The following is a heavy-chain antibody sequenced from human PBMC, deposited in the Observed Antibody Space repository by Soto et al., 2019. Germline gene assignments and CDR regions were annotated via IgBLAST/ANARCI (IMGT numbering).Heavy chain of an antibody. CDR3: ATSHHYYGSGSYARDFDY. CDR2: ISSSGSTI. V-gene: IGHV3-11*01. Sequence: PGGSLRLSCAASGFTFSDYYMSWIRQAPGKGLEWVSYISSSGSTIYYADSVKGRFTISRDNAKNSLYLQMNSLRAEDTAVYYCATSHHYYGSGSYARDFDYWGQGTLVTVSS. CDR1: GFTFSDYY. J-gene: IGHJ4*02. D-gene: IGHD3-10*01.